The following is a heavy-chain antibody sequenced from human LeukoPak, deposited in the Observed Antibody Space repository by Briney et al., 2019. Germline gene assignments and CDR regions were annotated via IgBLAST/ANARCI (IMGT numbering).Heavy chain of an antibody. J-gene: IGHJ4*02. CDR3: ARGEEKQQPPFDY. CDR2: IYHSGST. V-gene: IGHV4-30-2*01. D-gene: IGHD6-13*01. Sequence: SETLSLTCAVSGGSISSGGYSWNWIRQPPGKGLEWIGYIYHSGSTYYNPSLKSRVTISVDRSKNQFSLKLSSVTAADPAVYYCARGEEKQQPPFDYWGQGTLVTVSS. CDR1: GGSISSGGYS.